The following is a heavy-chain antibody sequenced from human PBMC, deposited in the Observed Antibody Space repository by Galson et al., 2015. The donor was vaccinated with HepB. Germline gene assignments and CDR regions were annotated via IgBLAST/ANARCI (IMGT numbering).Heavy chain of an antibody. CDR2: INPNSGGT. Sequence: SVKVSCKASGYTFSGYYMHWVRQAPGQGLEWMGWINPNSGGTNYAQKFQGRVTMTRDTSISTAYMELSRLRSDDTAVYYCARDPALYDSSGWYFDLWGRGTLVTASS. D-gene: IGHD3-22*01. V-gene: IGHV1-2*02. J-gene: IGHJ2*01. CDR1: GYTFSGYY. CDR3: ARDPALYDSSGWYFDL.